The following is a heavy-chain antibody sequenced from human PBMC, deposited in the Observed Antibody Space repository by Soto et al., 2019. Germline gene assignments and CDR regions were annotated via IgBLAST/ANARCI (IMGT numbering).Heavy chain of an antibody. CDR3: ARVKLGTTATTFYYYYGMDV. V-gene: IGHV4-34*01. Sequence: PSETLSLTCAVYGWSFSGYYWSWIRQPPGKGLEWIGEINHSGSTNYNPSLKSRVTISVDTSKNQFSLKLSSVTAADTAVYYCARVKLGTTATTFYYYYGMDVWGQGTTVTVSS. J-gene: IGHJ6*02. CDR1: GWSFSGYY. CDR2: INHSGST. D-gene: IGHD4-4*01.